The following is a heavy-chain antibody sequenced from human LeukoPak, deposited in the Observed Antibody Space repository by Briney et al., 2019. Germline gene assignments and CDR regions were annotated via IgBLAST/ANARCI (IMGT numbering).Heavy chain of an antibody. CDR1: GFTFSSYA. CDR2: IYPGDSDT. V-gene: IGHV5-51*01. J-gene: IGHJ3*02. D-gene: IGHD4/OR15-4a*01. Sequence: PGGSLRLSCAASGFTFSSYAMSWVRQMPGKGLEWMGIIYPGDSDTRYSPSFQGQVTISADKSISTAYLQWSSLKASDTAMYYCASRVRPHGAFDIWGQGTMVTVSS. CDR3: ASRVRPHGAFDI.